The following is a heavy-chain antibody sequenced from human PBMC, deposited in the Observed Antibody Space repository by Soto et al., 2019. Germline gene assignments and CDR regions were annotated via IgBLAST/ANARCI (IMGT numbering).Heavy chain of an antibody. CDR1: GFTFSSYG. CDR3: AKEGPITNWYFDY. D-gene: IGHD1-1*01. Sequence: QVQLVESGGGVVQPGRSLRLSCAASGFTFSSYGMHWVRQAPGKGLEWVTVISYDGNVAYYADSVKGRFIISTDNSKNTLYLQMNSLRTEDTAMYYCAKEGPITNWYFDYWGQGTLVTVSS. CDR2: ISYDGNVA. V-gene: IGHV3-30*18. J-gene: IGHJ4*02.